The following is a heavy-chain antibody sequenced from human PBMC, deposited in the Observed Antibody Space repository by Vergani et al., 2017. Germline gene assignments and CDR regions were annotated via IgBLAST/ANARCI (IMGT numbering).Heavy chain of an antibody. CDR3: VRDPGPHPGTAMFTFYYYGMDV. Sequence: QVQLVQSGAEVKKPGSSVKVSCKASGGPFSSYAISWVRQAPGQGLEWMGRIIPILGIANYAQKFQGRVTITADESTSTAYRELSSLRSEDTAVYYCVRDPGPHPGTAMFTFYYYGMDVWGQGTTVTVSS. D-gene: IGHD5-18*01. J-gene: IGHJ6*02. V-gene: IGHV1-69*04. CDR1: GGPFSSYA. CDR2: IIPILGIA.